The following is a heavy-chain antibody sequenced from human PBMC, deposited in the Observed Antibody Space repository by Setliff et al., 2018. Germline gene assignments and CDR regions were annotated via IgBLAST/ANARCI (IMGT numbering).Heavy chain of an antibody. D-gene: IGHD3-22*01. CDR2: VYYSGTT. J-gene: IGHJ4*02. V-gene: IGHV4-59*01. Sequence: PSETLSLTCTVSGGSISTYYWSWIRQTPVKGLEWIGYVYYSGTTNYNPLFKSRATISVDRPKNQFSLKLSSVTAADTGVYYCARDSALHSYHYDSSGYLDYWGQGALVTVSS. CDR3: ARDSALHSYHYDSSGYLDY. CDR1: GGSISTYY.